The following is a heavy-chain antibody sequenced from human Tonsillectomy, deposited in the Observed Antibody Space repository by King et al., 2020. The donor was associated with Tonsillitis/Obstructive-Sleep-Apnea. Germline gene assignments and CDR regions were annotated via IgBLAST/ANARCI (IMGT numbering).Heavy chain of an antibody. CDR1: GYTFTSYG. J-gene: IGHJ5*02. V-gene: IGHV1-18*01. CDR2: ISAYNGNT. Sequence: QLVQSGAEVKKPGASVKVSCKASGYTFTSYGISWVRQAPGQGLEWMGWISAYNGNTNYAQKRQGRVTMTTETSTITAHMELRSLRSDDTAVYYCARGGYCSSTSCYMGNWFDPWGQGTLVTVSS. CDR3: ARGGYCSSTSCYMGNWFDP. D-gene: IGHD2-2*02.